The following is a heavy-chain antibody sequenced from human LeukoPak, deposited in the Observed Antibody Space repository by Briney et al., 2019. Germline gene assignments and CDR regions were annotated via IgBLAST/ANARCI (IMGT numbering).Heavy chain of an antibody. V-gene: IGHV3-23*01. D-gene: IGHD6-19*01. CDR1: GFTFSSYA. CDR2: IGGSGGST. CDR3: AKDAGYSSGWPDY. J-gene: IGHJ4*02. Sequence: GGSLRLSRAASGFTFSSYAMTWVRQAPGKGLEWVSAIGGSGGSTYYADSVKGRFTISRDNSKNTLYLQMNSLRAEDTAVYYCAKDAGYSSGWPDYWGQGTLVTVSS.